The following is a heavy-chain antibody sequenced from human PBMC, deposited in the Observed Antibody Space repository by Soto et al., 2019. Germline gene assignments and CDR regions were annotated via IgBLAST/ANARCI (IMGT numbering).Heavy chain of an antibody. J-gene: IGHJ2*01. D-gene: IGHD3-22*01. V-gene: IGHV1-69*02. Sequence: QVQLVQSGAKVKKPGSSVKVSCKASGGTFSSYTISWVRQAPGQGLEWLGRIIPILGIANYAQKFQGRVMITANKSTSTAYMELGSLRSEDTAVYLCASSEYYYDSGGAKNPGYWYFALWGRGTLVTVSS. CDR3: ASSEYYYDSGGAKNPGYWYFAL. CDR1: GGTFSSYT. CDR2: IIPILGIA.